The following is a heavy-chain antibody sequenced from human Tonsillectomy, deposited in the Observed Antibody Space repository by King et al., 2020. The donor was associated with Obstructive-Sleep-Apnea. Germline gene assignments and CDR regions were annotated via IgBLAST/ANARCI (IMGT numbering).Heavy chain of an antibody. CDR3: ARDPGYSGYDV. Sequence: QLQESGPGLVKSSQTLSLTCTVSGGSIRSSGYYWSWIRQHSGKGLEWIGYISYSGVTSYNPSLKSRVAMSIDMSKNQFSLNLRSLTAADTAVYYCARDPGYSGYDVWRQGTLVTVSS. J-gene: IGHJ4*02. D-gene: IGHD5-12*01. V-gene: IGHV4-31*03. CDR2: ISYSGVT. CDR1: GGSIRSSGYY.